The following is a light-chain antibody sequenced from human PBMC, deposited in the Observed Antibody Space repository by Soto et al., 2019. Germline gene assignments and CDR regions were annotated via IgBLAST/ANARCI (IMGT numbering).Light chain of an antibody. CDR1: SSDVGGYNY. CDR2: EVS. J-gene: IGLJ2*01. V-gene: IGLV2-14*01. CDR3: SSYTSSSTRV. Sequence: QSALTQPASVSGSPGQSITISCTGTSSDVGGYNYVSWYQQHPGKAPKLIIYEVSNRPSGVSNRFSGSKSGNTASLTISGLRAEDEADYYCSSYTSSSTRVFGGGTKLPVL.